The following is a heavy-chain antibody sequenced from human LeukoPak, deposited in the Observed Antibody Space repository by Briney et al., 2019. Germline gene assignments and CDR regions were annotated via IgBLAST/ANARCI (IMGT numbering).Heavy chain of an antibody. J-gene: IGHJ3*02. CDR1: GGSISSYY. CDR3: ARVGVGYFDSSGYYRPDAFDI. CDR2: IYYSGST. V-gene: IGHV4-59*01. D-gene: IGHD3-22*01. Sequence: SETLSLTCTVSGGSISSYYWSWIRQPPGKGLEWIGCIYYSGSTNYNPSFKSRVTISVDTSKNQFSLKLSSVTAADTAVYYCARVGVGYFDSSGYYRPDAFDIWGQGTMVTVSS.